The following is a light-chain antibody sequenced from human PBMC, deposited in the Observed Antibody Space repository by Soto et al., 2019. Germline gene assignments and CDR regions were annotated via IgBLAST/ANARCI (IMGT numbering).Light chain of an antibody. CDR2: LNSDGSH. V-gene: IGLV4-69*01. CDR1: SGHSSYA. CDR3: QPWGAGIHV. Sequence: QPVLTQSPSASASLGASVKLTCTLSSGHSSYAIAWHQQQPEKGPRYLMKLNSDGSHSKGDGIPDRFSGSSSGAERYLIISRLQPEDEADYLCQPWGAGIHVFGTGTTLTVL. J-gene: IGLJ1*01.